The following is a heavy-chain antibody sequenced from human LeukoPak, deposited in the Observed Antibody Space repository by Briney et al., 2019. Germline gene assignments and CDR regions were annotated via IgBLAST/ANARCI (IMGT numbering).Heavy chain of an antibody. CDR2: INSDGSST. D-gene: IGHD3-10*01. CDR1: GFTFSSYW. V-gene: IGHV3-74*01. J-gene: IGHJ5*02. CDR3: ARSYGSGSQRFDP. Sequence: GGSLRLSCAASGFTFSSYWMHWVRQAPGKGLVWVSRINSDGSSTSYADSVKGRFTISRDNAKNTLYLQMNSLRAEDTAVYYCARSYGSGSQRFDPWGQGTLVTVSS.